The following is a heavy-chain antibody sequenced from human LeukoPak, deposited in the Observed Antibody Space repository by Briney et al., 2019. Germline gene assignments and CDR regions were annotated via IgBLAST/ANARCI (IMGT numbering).Heavy chain of an antibody. CDR2: IYYSGST. Sequence: SQTLSLTCAVSGVSISSGGYSWSWIRQPPGKGLEWIGYIYYSGSTYYNPSLKSRVTISVDTSKNQFSLKLSSVTAADTAIYYCARSNDYGDRNWFDPWGQGTLVSVSS. CDR3: ARSNDYGDRNWFDP. V-gene: IGHV4-30-2*05. J-gene: IGHJ5*02. CDR1: GVSISSGGYS. D-gene: IGHD4-17*01.